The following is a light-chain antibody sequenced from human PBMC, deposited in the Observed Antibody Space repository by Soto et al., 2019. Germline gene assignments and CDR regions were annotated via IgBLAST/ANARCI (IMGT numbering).Light chain of an antibody. Sequence: SCRSSHSLRHSNGYNYLDWYLQKPGQSPQLLIYLGSNRASGVPDRFSGSGSGTDFTLKISRVEAEDVGVYYCMQPLQSWTFGQGTKVDIK. CDR3: MQPLQSWT. V-gene: IGKV2-28*01. CDR2: LGS. J-gene: IGKJ1*01. CDR1: HSLRHSNGYNY.